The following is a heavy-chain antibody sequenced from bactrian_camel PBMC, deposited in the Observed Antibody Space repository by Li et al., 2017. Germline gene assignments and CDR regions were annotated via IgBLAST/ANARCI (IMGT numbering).Heavy chain of an antibody. CDR3: ATAAESGNIWSAFHY. J-gene: IGHJ4*01. V-gene: IGHV3S40*01. Sequence: DVQLVESGGGLVQPGGSLRLSCATSGFTFSATHMFWVRQAPGKGLEWVSTIEGDGVSTYYADSLKDRVTISRDNAKNTMYLQMNSLRSEDTALYYCATAAESGNIWSAFHYWGQGTQVTVS. D-gene: IGHD6*01. CDR1: GFTFSATH. CDR2: IEGDGVST.